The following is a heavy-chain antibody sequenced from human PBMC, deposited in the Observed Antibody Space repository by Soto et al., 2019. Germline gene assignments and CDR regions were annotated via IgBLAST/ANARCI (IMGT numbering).Heavy chain of an antibody. CDR3: ARADYEILTGSYAMDV. J-gene: IGHJ6*02. CDR1: DDFISSYY. CDR2: VSTSGAT. D-gene: IGHD3-9*01. Sequence: SETLSLTCTVSDDFISSYYWNWIRQPAGKGLEWIGRVSTSGATNYNPSLESRGTMSVDTSKKQFSLKLTSVTAADTAVYFCARADYEILTGSYAMDVWGQGTTVTVS. V-gene: IGHV4-4*07.